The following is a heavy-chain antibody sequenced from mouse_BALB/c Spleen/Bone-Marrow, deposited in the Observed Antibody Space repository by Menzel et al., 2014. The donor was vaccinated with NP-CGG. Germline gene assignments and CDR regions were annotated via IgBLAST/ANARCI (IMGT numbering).Heavy chain of an antibody. D-gene: IGHD3-1*01. CDR1: GFTFSYYA. Sequence: EVKLMESGGGLVKPGGSLKLSCAASGFTFSYYAMSWGRQSPEKSLEWVAEISSGGSYTYYPDTVTGRFTISRDNAKNTLYLEMSSLRSEDPAMYYCARDSSGYFDYWGQGTTLTVSS. CDR3: ARDSSGYFDY. V-gene: IGHV5-9-4*01. CDR2: ISSGGSYT. J-gene: IGHJ2*01.